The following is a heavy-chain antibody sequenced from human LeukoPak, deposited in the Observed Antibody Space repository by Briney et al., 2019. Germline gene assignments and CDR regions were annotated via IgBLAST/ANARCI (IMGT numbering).Heavy chain of an antibody. CDR1: GASISSSY. CDR2: VYYSGTT. J-gene: IGHJ5*02. Sequence: SETLSLTCFVSGASISSSYWSWIRQSPGKGLEWIGCVYYSGTTNYNPSLKSRVTISIDTSKNQFSLTLRSVTAADTALYYCARDYYHGSGSKWFDAWGQGTLVTVSS. D-gene: IGHD3-10*01. CDR3: ARDYYHGSGSKWFDA. V-gene: IGHV4-59*01.